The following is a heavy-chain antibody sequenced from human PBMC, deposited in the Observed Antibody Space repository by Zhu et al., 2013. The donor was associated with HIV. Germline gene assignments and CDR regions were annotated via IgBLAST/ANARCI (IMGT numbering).Heavy chain of an antibody. J-gene: IGHJ4*02. D-gene: IGHD3-22*01. Sequence: QVQLVQSGAEVKKPGASVKVSCKASGYTFTSYGISWVRQAPGQGLEWMGWISAYNGNTNYAQKLQGRVTMTTDTSTSTAYMELRSLRSDDTAVYYCARESSTYYYDSSGYYPFDYWGQGTLVTVSS. V-gene: IGHV1-18*01. CDR2: ISAYNGNT. CDR1: GYTFTSYG. CDR3: ARESSTYYYDSSGYYPFDY.